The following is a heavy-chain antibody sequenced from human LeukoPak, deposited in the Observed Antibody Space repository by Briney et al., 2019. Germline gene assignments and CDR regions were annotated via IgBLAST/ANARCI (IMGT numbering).Heavy chain of an antibody. Sequence: GESLKTSCKVSENSFTNYWSAWVRQMPGKGLEWMGIIYPDDSDTRYSPSFQGQVTISADKSISTAYLQWSSLKASDTAMYYCARRAYGDLGDYFDYWGQGTLVTVSS. CDR3: ARRAYGDLGDYFDY. CDR2: IYPDDSDT. V-gene: IGHV5-51*02. J-gene: IGHJ4*02. D-gene: IGHD4-17*01. CDR1: ENSFTNYW.